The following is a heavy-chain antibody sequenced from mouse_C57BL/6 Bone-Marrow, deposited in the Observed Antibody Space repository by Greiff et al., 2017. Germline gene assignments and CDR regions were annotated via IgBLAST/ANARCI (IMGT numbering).Heavy chain of an antibody. V-gene: IGHV5-17*01. Sequence: EVKLQESGGGLVKPGGSLKLSCAASGFTFSDYGMHWVRQAPEKGLEWVAYISSGSSTIYYADTVKGRFTISRDNAKNTLFLKMTSQVSEDTAMYYGARWGSIYDGYYVAHMDYWGQGTSGTVSS. D-gene: IGHD2-3*01. CDR3: ARWGSIYDGYYVAHMDY. CDR1: GFTFSDYG. J-gene: IGHJ4*01. CDR2: ISSGSSTI.